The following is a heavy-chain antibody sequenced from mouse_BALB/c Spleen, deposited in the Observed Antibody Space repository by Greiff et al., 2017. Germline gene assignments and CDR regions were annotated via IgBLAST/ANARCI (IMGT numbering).Heavy chain of an antibody. CDR3: TRGDYGYRFAY. CDR1: GFTFSNYW. D-gene: IGHD1-2*01. Sequence: EVHLVESGGGLVQPGGSMKLSCVASGFTFSNYWMNWVRQSPEKGLEWVAEIRLKSNNYATHYAESVKGRFTISRDDSKSSVYLQMNNLRAEDTGIYYCTRGDYGYRFAYWGQGTLVTVSA. CDR2: IRLKSNNYAT. V-gene: IGHV6-6*02. J-gene: IGHJ3*01.